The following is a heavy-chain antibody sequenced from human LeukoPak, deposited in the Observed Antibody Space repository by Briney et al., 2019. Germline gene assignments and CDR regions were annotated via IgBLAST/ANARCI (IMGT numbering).Heavy chain of an antibody. D-gene: IGHD6-13*01. J-gene: IGHJ4*02. CDR2: INPSGGST. CDR1: GYTFTSYG. Sequence: ASVKVSCKASGYTFTSYGISWVRQAPGQGLEWMGIINPSGGSTSYAQKFQGRVTMTGDTSTSTVYMELSSLRSEDTAVYYCASLYSSSSKIFDYWGQGTLVTVSS. V-gene: IGHV1-46*01. CDR3: ASLYSSSSKIFDY.